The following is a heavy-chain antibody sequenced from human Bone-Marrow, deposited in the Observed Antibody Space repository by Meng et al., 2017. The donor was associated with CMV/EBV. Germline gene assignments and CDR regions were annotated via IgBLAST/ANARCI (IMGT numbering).Heavy chain of an antibody. D-gene: IGHD3-10*01. CDR2: INPNSGGT. V-gene: IGHV1-2*02. CDR3: ARERGGFGEFDP. J-gene: IGHJ5*02. Sequence: QVQLVQSGAEVKKPGAAVKVSCKASGYTFTYRYLHCVRQAPGQAVEWMGGINPNSGGTNYAQKFQGRVTMTRDTSISTAYMELSRLRSDDTAVYYCARERGGFGEFDPWGQGTLVTVSS. CDR1: GYTFTYRY.